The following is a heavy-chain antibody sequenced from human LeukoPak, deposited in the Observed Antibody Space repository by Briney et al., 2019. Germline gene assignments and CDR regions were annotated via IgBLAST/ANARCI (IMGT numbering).Heavy chain of an antibody. CDR1: GFTVSSNY. V-gene: IGHV3-53*01. CDR3: ARGGGDYDSSGYFDY. D-gene: IGHD3-22*01. CDR2: IYSSGTT. Sequence: GGSLRLSCAASGFTVSSNYMSWVRQAPGKGLEWVSVIYSSGTTYYADSVKGRFTISRDNSKNTLYLQMNSLRAEDTAVYYCARGGGDYDSSGYFDYWGRGTLVTVSS. J-gene: IGHJ4*02.